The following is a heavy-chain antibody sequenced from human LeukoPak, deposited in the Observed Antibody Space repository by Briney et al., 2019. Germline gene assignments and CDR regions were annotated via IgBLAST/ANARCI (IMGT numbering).Heavy chain of an antibody. Sequence: GGSLRLSCAASGFTFNNYAMSWVRQAPGKGLEWVSGIVNSGGSTYYADSVKGRFTISRGNSKNTLYLQMNSLRAEDTAVYYCAKEVAGVVYWGQGTLVTVSS. J-gene: IGHJ4*02. CDR1: GFTFNNYA. CDR2: IVNSGGST. D-gene: IGHD1-26*01. V-gene: IGHV3-23*01. CDR3: AKEVAGVVY.